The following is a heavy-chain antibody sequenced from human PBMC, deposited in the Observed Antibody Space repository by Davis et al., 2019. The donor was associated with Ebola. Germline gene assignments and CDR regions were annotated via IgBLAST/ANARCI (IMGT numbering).Heavy chain of an antibody. J-gene: IGHJ4*02. CDR3: AERGGSV. D-gene: IGHD3-16*01. CDR1: GVSISRHY. V-gene: IGHV4-59*11. Sequence: PSETLSLTCTVSGVSISRHYWNWIRQPPGKSLEWIGPLHYTGSVYYNSSLAGRVTISVDTSKNQFSLKLSSVTAADTAMYYCAERGGSVWGQGTLVTVSS. CDR2: LHYTGSV.